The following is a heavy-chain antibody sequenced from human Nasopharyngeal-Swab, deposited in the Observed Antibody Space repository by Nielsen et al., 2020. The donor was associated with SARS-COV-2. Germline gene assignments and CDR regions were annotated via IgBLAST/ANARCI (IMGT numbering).Heavy chain of an antibody. J-gene: IGHJ5*02. CDR3: ARGLGYCSSTSCYA. CDR2: MNPNSGNT. D-gene: IGHD2-2*01. Sequence: SVTVSCKASVYTFTSYDINWVRQATGQGLEWMGWMNPNSGNTGYAQKFQGRVTMTRNTSISTAYMELSSLRSEDTAVYYCARGLGYCSSTSCYAWGQGTLVTVSS. V-gene: IGHV1-8*01. CDR1: VYTFTSYD.